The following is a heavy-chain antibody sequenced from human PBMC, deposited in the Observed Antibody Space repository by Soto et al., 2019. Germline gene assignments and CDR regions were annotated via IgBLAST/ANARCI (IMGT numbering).Heavy chain of an antibody. J-gene: IGHJ5*02. CDR1: GFTFSSYS. CDR2: ISSSSSTI. CDR3: ARESRFLEWLSLNWFDP. V-gene: IGHV3-48*02. Sequence: GGSLRLSCAASGFTFSSYSMNWVRQAPGKGLEWVSYISSSSSTIYYAESVKGRFTISRDNAKNSLYLQMNSLRDEDAAVYYCARESRFLEWLSLNWFDPWGQGTLVTVSS. D-gene: IGHD3-3*01.